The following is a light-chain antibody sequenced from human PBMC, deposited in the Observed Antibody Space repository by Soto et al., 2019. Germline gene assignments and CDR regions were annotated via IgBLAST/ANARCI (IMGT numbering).Light chain of an antibody. CDR3: QEYTGYSRT. J-gene: IGKJ1*01. Sequence: MYHSPAALSAYVRDRVTITCRASQSISVWLAWYQQKAGKAPNLLIYKASRLESWVPSRFSGSGSETEFTLTICSMQADDFATFYCQEYTGYSRTFGQGTIV. CDR1: QSISVW. V-gene: IGKV1-5*03. CDR2: KAS.